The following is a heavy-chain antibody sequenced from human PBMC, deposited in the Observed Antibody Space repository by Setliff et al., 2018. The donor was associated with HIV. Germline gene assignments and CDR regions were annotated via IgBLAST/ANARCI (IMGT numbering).Heavy chain of an antibody. D-gene: IGHD2-8*02. Sequence: SETLSLTCTVPGGSINSRSYYWAWIRQPPGKGLEWVASIYFSGTPYYNPSLKNRVTISVDTSKNQFSLKLSSVTAADAAVYYCARRGMWSYETGGNPTATFDYWGQGVLVTVSS. CDR2: IYFSGTP. CDR3: ARRGMWSYETGGNPTATFDY. V-gene: IGHV4-39*01. CDR1: GGSINSRSYY. J-gene: IGHJ4*02.